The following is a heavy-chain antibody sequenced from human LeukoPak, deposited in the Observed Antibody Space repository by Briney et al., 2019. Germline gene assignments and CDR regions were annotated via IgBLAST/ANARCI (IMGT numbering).Heavy chain of an antibody. CDR2: IIPIFGTA. CDR3: ARAVGATGDAFDI. D-gene: IGHD1-26*01. Sequence: GASVKVSCKASGGTFSSYAISWVRQAPGQGLEWMGGIIPIFGTANYAQKFQGRVTITADKSTSTAYMELSSLRSEDTAVYYCARAVGATGDAFDIWGQGTMVTVSS. CDR1: GGTFSSYA. V-gene: IGHV1-69*06. J-gene: IGHJ3*02.